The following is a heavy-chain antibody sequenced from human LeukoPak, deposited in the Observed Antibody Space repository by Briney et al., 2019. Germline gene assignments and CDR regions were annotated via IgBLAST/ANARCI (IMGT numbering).Heavy chain of an antibody. CDR2: IYYSGST. CDR1: GGSISSSSYY. V-gene: IGHV4-39*07. CDR3: ARGFTRGGNFRP. Sequence: SETLSLTCTVSGGSISSSSYYWGWIRQPPGKGLEWIGSIYYSGSTYYNPSLKSRVTISVDTSKNQFSLKLSSVTAADTAVYYCARGFTRGGNFRPWGQGTLVTVSS. J-gene: IGHJ5*02. D-gene: IGHD4-23*01.